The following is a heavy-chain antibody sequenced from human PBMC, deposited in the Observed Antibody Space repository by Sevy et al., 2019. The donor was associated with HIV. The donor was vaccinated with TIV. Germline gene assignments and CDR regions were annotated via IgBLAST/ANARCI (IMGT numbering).Heavy chain of an antibody. Sequence: ASVKVSCKASGYIFTAYYIHWVRQAPGQGLEWMGWMNPDGGGTNYVQKFQDRVTMTSDTSTNTAYMDLSRLRSDDTAVYYCARGDSDDVLSWFDPWGQGTLVTVSS. CDR1: GYIFTAYY. J-gene: IGHJ5*02. D-gene: IGHD3-9*01. V-gene: IGHV1-2*02. CDR3: ARGDSDDVLSWFDP. CDR2: MNPDGGGT.